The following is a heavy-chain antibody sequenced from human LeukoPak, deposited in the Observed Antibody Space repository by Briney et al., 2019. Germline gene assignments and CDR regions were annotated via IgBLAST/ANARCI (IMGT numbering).Heavy chain of an antibody. CDR1: GFTFSNYA. J-gene: IGHJ4*02. CDR2: ISGSGSST. Sequence: VGSLRLSCAASGFTFSNYAMSWVRQAPGKGLEGVLTISGSGSSTYFADTVKGRFTIYRDNSKNALYLQMNRLRAGETAVYYCAKSAVVTRGLCYYWGQGNLVTVSS. D-gene: IGHD4-23*01. V-gene: IGHV3-23*01. CDR3: AKSAVVTRGLCYY.